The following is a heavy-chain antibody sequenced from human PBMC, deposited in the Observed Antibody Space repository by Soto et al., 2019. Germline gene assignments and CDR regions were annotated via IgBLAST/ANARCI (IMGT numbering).Heavy chain of an antibody. CDR3: ARDARSSFDWFDP. CDR1: GGTFSSYT. CDR2: IIPILGIA. V-gene: IGHV1-69*08. Sequence: QVQLVQSGAEVKKPGSSVKVSCKASGGTFSSYTISWVRQAPGQRLEWMGRIIPILGIANYAQKFQGRVTITADKSTSTAYMELSSLRSEDTAVYYCARDARSSFDWFDPWGQGTPVTVSS. J-gene: IGHJ5*02.